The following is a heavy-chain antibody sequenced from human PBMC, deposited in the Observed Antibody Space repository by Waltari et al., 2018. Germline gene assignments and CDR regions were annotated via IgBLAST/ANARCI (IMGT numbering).Heavy chain of an antibody. CDR2: IIPILGIA. CDR3: ATTPDYGDFYFDY. CDR1: GGTFSSYA. J-gene: IGHJ4*02. V-gene: IGHV1-69*04. Sequence: QVQLVQSGAEVKKPGSSVKVSCKASGGTFSSYAISWVRQAPGQGLEWMERIIPILGIANYAQKFQGRVTITADESTSTAYMELSSLRSEDTAVYYCATTPDYGDFYFDYWGQGTLVTVSS. D-gene: IGHD4-17*01.